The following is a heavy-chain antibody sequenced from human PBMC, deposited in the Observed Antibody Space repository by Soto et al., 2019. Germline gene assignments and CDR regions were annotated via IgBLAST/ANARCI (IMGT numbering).Heavy chain of an antibody. D-gene: IGHD3-22*01. J-gene: IGHJ6*02. CDR3: AKVYYYDSSGPQGYEMDV. CDR2: ISGSGGST. Sequence: GGSLRLSCAASGFIFESYGMSWVRQAPGKGLEWVSAISGSGGSTHYADSVKGRFTISRDNSKNTLYLQMNSLRAEDTAVFYCAKVYYYDSSGPQGYEMDVWGQGTTVTVSS. V-gene: IGHV3-23*01. CDR1: GFIFESYG.